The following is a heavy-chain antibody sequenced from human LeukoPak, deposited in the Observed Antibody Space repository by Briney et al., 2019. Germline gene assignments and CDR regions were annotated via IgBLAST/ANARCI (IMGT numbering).Heavy chain of an antibody. CDR2: IKQDGSEK. J-gene: IGHJ4*02. V-gene: IGHV3-7*01. D-gene: IGHD6-19*01. CDR1: GFTFSSSW. CDR3: VRISTAVAGADY. Sequence: PVGSLRLSCAASGFTFSSSWMSWVRQAPGKGLEWVANIKQDGSEKYYVESVKGRFTISRDNTKNSLYLQMDSLTAEDTAVYYCVRISTAVAGADYWGQGTLVTVSS.